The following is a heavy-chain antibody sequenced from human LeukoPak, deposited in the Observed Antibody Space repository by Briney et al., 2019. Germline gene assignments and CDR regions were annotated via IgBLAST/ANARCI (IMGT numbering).Heavy chain of an antibody. CDR3: ARQVVAVAGTGYFDY. Sequence: TSDTLSLTCAVSGYSISSSNWWGWIRQPPGKGLEWIGSIYYSGSTYYNASLKSRGTISVDTSKNQFSLKLNSVTAADTAVYFCARQVVAVAGTGYFDYWGQGTLVTVSS. J-gene: IGHJ4*02. CDR2: IYYSGST. CDR1: GYSISSSNW. D-gene: IGHD6-19*01. V-gene: IGHV4-28*01.